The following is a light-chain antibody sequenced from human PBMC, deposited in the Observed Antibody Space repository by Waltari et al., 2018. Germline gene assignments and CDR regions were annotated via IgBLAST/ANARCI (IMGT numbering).Light chain of an antibody. V-gene: IGLV2-14*01. CDR2: DLS. J-gene: IGLJ3*02. Sequence: QSALTQPASVSGSPGQSITIPCTGTSRDVGGSNYVSWYQPHPGKAPKLMIYDLSKRPSGVSNRFAGSKSGNTASLTISGLQAEDEADYYCSSYTSSSTRVFGGGTKLTVL. CDR3: SSYTSSSTRV. CDR1: SRDVGGSNY.